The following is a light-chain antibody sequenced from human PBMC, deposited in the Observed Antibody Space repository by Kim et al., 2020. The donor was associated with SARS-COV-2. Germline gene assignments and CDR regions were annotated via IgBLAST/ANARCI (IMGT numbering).Light chain of an antibody. J-gene: IGKJ2*03. CDR3: QQYYSTPPS. Sequence: DIVMTQSPDSLAVSLGERATLNCKSSQTVLYNSNNKNYLAWYQQKPGQAPKPLIYWASIRESGVSDRFSGSGSETDFTLTISSLQAEDVAVYYCQQYYSTPPSFGQGTKLEI. CDR1: QTVLYNSNNKNY. CDR2: WAS. V-gene: IGKV4-1*01.